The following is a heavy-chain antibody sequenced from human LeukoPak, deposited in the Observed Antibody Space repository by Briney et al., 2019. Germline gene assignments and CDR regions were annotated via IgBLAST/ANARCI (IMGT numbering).Heavy chain of an antibody. CDR2: ISAYNGST. J-gene: IGHJ5*02. CDR3: ARVGAPVEMPTIGGDWFDP. Sequence: EASVKVSCKASGYTFTSYGISWVRQAPGQGLEWMGWISAYNGSTNYAQTLHGRVTMTTDTSTSTAYTELMSLGSDDTAAYYCARVGAPVEMPTIGGDWFDPWGQGTLVTVSS. D-gene: IGHD5-24*01. CDR1: GYTFTSYG. V-gene: IGHV1-18*01.